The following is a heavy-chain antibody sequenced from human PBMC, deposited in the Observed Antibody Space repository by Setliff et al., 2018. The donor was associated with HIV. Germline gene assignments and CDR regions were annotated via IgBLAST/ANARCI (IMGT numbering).Heavy chain of an antibody. J-gene: IGHJ5*02. V-gene: IGHV3-7*03. Sequence: PGESLKIPCPAPGFTFSTSWMTLVRQAPGQGLEWGANIKGDGSAEYYVDSAKGRFTLSRDNAKNSLYHQMNSLRAEDTGIYDCASSRPPDDSSGLLDHWGEGTLVTVSS. D-gene: IGHD3-22*01. CDR2: IKGDGSAE. CDR1: GFTFSTSW. CDR3: ASSRPPDDSSGLLDH.